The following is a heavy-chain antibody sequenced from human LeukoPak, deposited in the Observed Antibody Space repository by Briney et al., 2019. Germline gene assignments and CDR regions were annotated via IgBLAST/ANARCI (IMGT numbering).Heavy chain of an antibody. J-gene: IGHJ4*02. V-gene: IGHV3-48*03. D-gene: IGHD3-22*01. Sequence: PGGSLRLSCAASGFTFSSYEMNWVRQAPGKALEWLSYISSSGSAIYYADSVKGRFTISRDNAKNSLYLQMNSLRAEDTAVYYCARVKSSGYYYGLDYWGQGTLVTVSS. CDR1: GFTFSSYE. CDR2: ISSSGSAI. CDR3: ARVKSSGYYYGLDY.